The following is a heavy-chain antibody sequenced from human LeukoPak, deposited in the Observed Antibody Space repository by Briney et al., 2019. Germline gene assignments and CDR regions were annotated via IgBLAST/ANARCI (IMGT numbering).Heavy chain of an antibody. CDR1: GYTFTSYY. CDR3: ARTRIAAAGEPIDY. J-gene: IGHJ4*02. CDR2: INPSGGST. Sequence: ASVKVSCKASGYTFTSYYMHWVRQAPGQGLEWMGMINPSGGSTSYTQKFQGRVTMTRDTSTSTVYMELSSLRFEDTAVYYCARTRIAAAGEPIDYWGQGTLVTVSS. V-gene: IGHV1-46*01. D-gene: IGHD6-13*01.